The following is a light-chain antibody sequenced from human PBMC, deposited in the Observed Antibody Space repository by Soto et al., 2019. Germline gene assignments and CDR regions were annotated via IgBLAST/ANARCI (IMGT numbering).Light chain of an antibody. CDR3: LQHNSYPRT. Sequence: DIQMTQSPSSLSASVGDRVTITCRASQSISTYLNWYQQKPGKAPKLLIHAVSSLQSGVPSRFSGSGSGTEFTLTISSLQPEDFATYYCLQHNSYPRTFGQGTKVEIK. CDR2: AVS. J-gene: IGKJ1*01. V-gene: IGKV1-17*01. CDR1: QSISTY.